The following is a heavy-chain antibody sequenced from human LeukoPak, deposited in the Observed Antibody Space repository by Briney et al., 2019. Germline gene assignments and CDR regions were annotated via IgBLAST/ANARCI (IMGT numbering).Heavy chain of an antibody. Sequence: GESLKISCKGSGYSFTTCWISWVRQMPGKGLEWMGRIDPSDSYTNYSPSFQGHVTISADKSISTAYLQWSSLKASDTAMYYCARRPTSSGIGDNLDYWGQGTLVTVSS. CDR1: GYSFTTCW. CDR3: ARRPTSSGIGDNLDY. J-gene: IGHJ4*02. CDR2: IDPSDSYT. D-gene: IGHD6-6*01. V-gene: IGHV5-10-1*01.